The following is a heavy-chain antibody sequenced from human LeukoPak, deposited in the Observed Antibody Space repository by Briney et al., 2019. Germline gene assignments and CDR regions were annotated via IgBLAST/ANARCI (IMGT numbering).Heavy chain of an antibody. J-gene: IGHJ4*02. CDR2: IHYTGTT. CDR3: ARRSPAAGPWYFDY. D-gene: IGHD6-13*01. Sequence: SETLSLTCTVSGGSISGSTFYWAWIRQPPGKGLEWIGNIHYTGTTYYNPSLKSRVTISVDTSKNQFSLKVNSVTAADTAVYHCARRSPAAGPWYFDYWGQGTLVTVSS. V-gene: IGHV4-39*01. CDR1: GGSISGSTFY.